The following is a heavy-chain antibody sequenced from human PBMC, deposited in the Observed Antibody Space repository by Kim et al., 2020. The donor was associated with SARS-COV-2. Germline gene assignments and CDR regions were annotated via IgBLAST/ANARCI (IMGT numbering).Heavy chain of an antibody. CDR3: ARDWGEYSSSSGEYYYYGMDL. CDR1: GYTFTSYY. Sequence: ASVKVSCKASGYTFTSYYMHWVRQAPGQGLEWMGIINPSGGSTSYAQKFQGRVTMTRDTSTSTVYMELSSLRSEDTAVYYCARDWGEYSSSSGEYYYYGMDLWGQGTTVTVSS. CDR2: INPSGGST. V-gene: IGHV1-46*01. J-gene: IGHJ6*02. D-gene: IGHD6-6*01.